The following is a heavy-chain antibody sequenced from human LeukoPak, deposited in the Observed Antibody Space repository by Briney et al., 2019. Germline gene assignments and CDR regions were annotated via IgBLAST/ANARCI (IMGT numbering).Heavy chain of an antibody. J-gene: IGHJ4*02. CDR3: ARGRAAPGTGLEDY. CDR1: GYTFSGYY. V-gene: IGHV1-2*02. D-gene: IGHD6-13*01. CDR2: INPNTAAT. Sequence: KVSCKASGYTFSGYYMHWVRQAPGQGLEWMGWINPNTAATKYAQRFQGRVTITRDTSTATAYMELSSLRSEDTALYYCARGRAAPGTGLEDYWGQGTLVAVSS.